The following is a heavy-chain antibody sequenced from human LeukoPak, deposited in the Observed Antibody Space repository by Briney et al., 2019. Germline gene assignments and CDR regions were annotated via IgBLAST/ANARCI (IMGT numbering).Heavy chain of an antibody. V-gene: IGHV3-21*01. CDR2: ISSSSSYI. Sequence: PGGSLRLSCAASGFTFSSYSMTWVRQAPGKGLEWVSSISSSSSYIYYADSVKGRFTISRDNAKNSLYLQMNSLRPEDTAVFYCARDSLRWLVASDAFDIWGQGTMVTVSS. D-gene: IGHD2-15*01. J-gene: IGHJ3*02. CDR3: ARDSLRWLVASDAFDI. CDR1: GFTFSSYS.